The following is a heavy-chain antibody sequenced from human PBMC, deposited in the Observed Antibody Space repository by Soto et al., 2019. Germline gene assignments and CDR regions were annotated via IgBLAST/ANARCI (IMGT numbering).Heavy chain of an antibody. D-gene: IGHD4-17*01. V-gene: IGHV3-23*01. J-gene: IGHJ6*02. CDR1: GFTFSSYA. CDR2: ISGSGYAT. CDR3: AKEETVLVNYYYYYGMDV. Sequence: EVQLLESGGGLVQPGGSLRLSCAASGFTFSSYAMSWVRQAPGMGLEWVSVISGSGYATYYADSVKGRFTVSRDNSNNTVYLHMNSLRAEDTAVYYCAKEETVLVNYYYYYGMDVWGQGTTVTVSS.